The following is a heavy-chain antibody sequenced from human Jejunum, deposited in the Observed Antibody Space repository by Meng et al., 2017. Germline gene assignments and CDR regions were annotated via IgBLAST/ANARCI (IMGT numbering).Heavy chain of an antibody. Sequence: GESLKISCTASAFTFSSCSMSWVRHVPGKGRECVSGIDNSGRYTYYADSVKGRFTISRDNSKNTLFLQMNSPRAEDTAVYYCATYTGILVATIRFFDYWGQGTQVTVSS. D-gene: IGHD5-12*01. CDR2: IDNSGRYT. CDR1: AFTFSSCS. J-gene: IGHJ4*02. V-gene: IGHV3-23*01. CDR3: ATYTGILVATIRFFDY.